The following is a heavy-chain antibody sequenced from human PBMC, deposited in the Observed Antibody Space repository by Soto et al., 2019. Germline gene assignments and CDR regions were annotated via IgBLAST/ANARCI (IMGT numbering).Heavy chain of an antibody. CDR1: GFTFSSYA. CDR2: ISGSGGST. D-gene: IGHD1-26*01. J-gene: IGHJ4*02. Sequence: EVQLLESGGGLVQPGGSLRLSCAASGFTFSSYALRWVRQAPVKGLEWVSAISGSGGSTYYADSGKGRFTISRDNSKNTMYLPMTTLRAEDTAVYNCARRGSGSYYDYWGQGTLVTVSS. CDR3: ARRGSGSYYDY. V-gene: IGHV3-23*01.